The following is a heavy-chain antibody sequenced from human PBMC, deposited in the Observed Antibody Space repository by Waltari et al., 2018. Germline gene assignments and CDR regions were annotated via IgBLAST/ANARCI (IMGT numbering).Heavy chain of an antibody. CDR3: AREVRGDYGDFLYYFDY. Sequence: EVQLVESGGGLVQPGGSLRLSCAASGFTFSDYNMDWVRQAPGTGLEWAGRTRNKANSYTTEYAASVKGRFTISRDDSKNSLYLQMNSLKTEDTAVYYCAREVRGDYGDFLYYFDYWGQGTLVTVSS. CDR2: TRNKANSYTT. D-gene: IGHD4-17*01. V-gene: IGHV3-72*01. CDR1: GFTFSDYN. J-gene: IGHJ4*02.